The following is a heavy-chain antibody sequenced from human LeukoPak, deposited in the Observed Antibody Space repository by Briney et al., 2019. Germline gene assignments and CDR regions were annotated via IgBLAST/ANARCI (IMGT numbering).Heavy chain of an antibody. V-gene: IGHV1-3*01. CDR3: ARVGRSGSYHFYYYYGMDV. D-gene: IGHD1-26*01. CDR1: GYTFTSYA. Sequence: GASVKVSCKASGYTFTSYAMHWVRQAPGQRLEWMGWINAGNGNTKYSQKFQGRVTITRDTSASTAHMELSSLRSEDTAVYYCARVGRSGSYHFYYYYGMDVWGQGTTVTVSS. J-gene: IGHJ6*02. CDR2: INAGNGNT.